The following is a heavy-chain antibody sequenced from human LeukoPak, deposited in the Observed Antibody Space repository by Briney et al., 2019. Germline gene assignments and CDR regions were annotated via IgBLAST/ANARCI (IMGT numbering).Heavy chain of an antibody. D-gene: IGHD5-24*01. CDR3: ARPISKRWLLDY. V-gene: IGHV3-11*04. Sequence: GGSLRLSCTVSGFTFSDYYMSWIRQAPGKGLEWVSYISSSGSTIYYADSVKGRFTISRDNAKNSLYLQMNSLRAEDTAVYYCARPISKRWLLDYWGQGTLVTVSS. CDR1: GFTFSDYY. J-gene: IGHJ4*02. CDR2: ISSSGSTI.